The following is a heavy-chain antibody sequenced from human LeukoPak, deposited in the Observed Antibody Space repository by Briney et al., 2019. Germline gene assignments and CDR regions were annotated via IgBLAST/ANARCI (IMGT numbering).Heavy chain of an antibody. V-gene: IGHV1-2*02. CDR3: ARGGYYDILTGHETVDAFDI. CDR1: IHTFTGYY. CDR2: INPNSGGA. Sequence: ASVKVSCKTSIHTFTGYYMHWVRQAPGQGLEWMGWINPNSGGANYAQKFQGRVTMTRDTSISTAYMELSRLRSDDTAVYYCARGGYYDILTGHETVDAFDIWGQGTMVTVSP. D-gene: IGHD3-9*01. J-gene: IGHJ3*02.